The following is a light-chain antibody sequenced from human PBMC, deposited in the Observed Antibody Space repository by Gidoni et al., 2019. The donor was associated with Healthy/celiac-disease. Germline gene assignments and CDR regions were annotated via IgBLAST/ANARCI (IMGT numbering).Light chain of an antibody. CDR3: QQYYSTPLT. V-gene: IGKV4-1*01. CDR2: WAS. Sequence: DIAMTQSPDSLAVSLGERATINCKSSQSVLYSSNNKNYLAWYQQKPGQPPTLLIYWASTRASGVPDRFSGSGSGTDFTLTISSLQAEDVAVYYCQQYYSTPLTFGQGTKVEIK. CDR1: QSVLYSSNNKNY. J-gene: IGKJ1*01.